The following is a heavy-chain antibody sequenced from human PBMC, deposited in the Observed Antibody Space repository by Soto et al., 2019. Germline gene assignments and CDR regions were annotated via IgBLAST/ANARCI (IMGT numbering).Heavy chain of an antibody. J-gene: IGHJ5*02. CDR3: ARPMRFYYDSSGRSASFDP. CDR1: GGTFSSYA. D-gene: IGHD3-22*01. Sequence: QVQLVQSGAEVKKPGSSVKVSCKASGGTFSSYAISWVRQAPGQGLEWMGGIIPIFGTANYAQKFQGRVTITADESTSTAYMELTSLRSEDTAVYYCARPMRFYYDSSGRSASFDPWGQGTLVTVSS. CDR2: IIPIFGTA. V-gene: IGHV1-69*12.